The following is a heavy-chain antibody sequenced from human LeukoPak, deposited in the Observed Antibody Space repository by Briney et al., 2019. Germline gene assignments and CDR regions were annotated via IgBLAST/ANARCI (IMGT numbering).Heavy chain of an antibody. CDR1: GFTFSSYG. CDR2: IWYDGSNE. Sequence: GGSLRLSCAASGFTFSSYGMHWVRKAPGKGLDWVAFIWYDGSNEDYADSVKGRFTISRDDAKSTLYLQMNSLRAEDTAVYYCANNYYDSSFSSLAFDIWGQGTMVTVSS. V-gene: IGHV3-30*02. CDR3: ANNYYDSSFSSLAFDI. D-gene: IGHD3-22*01. J-gene: IGHJ3*02.